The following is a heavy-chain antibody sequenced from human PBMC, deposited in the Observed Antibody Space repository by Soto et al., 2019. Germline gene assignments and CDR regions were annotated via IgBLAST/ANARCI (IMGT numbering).Heavy chain of an antibody. V-gene: IGHV1-18*01. CDR1: GGTFSSYA. Sequence: ASVKVSCKASGGTFSSYAISWVRQAPGQGLEWMGWISTYNGDTNYAQKVQGRVTMTTDTSTSTAFMELMSLRSDDTAVYYCARSGSVRYYYYGLHVWGQGTTVTVSS. J-gene: IGHJ6*02. CDR3: ARSGSVRYYYYGLHV. CDR2: ISTYNGDT. D-gene: IGHD1-26*01.